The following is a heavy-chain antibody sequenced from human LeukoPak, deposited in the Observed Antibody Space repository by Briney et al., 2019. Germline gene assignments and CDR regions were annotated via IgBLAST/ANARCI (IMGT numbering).Heavy chain of an antibody. Sequence: GGSLRLSCAASGFTVSNNYMSWVRQAPGYGLEWVSVIYKVGNTFYADFVKGRFTISRDNSKNTLYLQMNSLRAEDTALYYCASGLVVGGTGVWAFDIWGQGTMFTVSS. CDR1: GFTVSNNY. CDR2: IYKVGNT. J-gene: IGHJ3*02. CDR3: ASGLVVGGTGVWAFDI. V-gene: IGHV3-66*01. D-gene: IGHD1-26*01.